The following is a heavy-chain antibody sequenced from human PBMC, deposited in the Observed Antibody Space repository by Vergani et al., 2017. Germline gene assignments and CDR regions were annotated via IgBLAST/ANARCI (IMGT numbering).Heavy chain of an antibody. CDR2: FDPEDGET. J-gene: IGHJ3*02. CDR1: GYTLTELS. Sequence: QVQLVQSGAEVKKPGASVKVSCKVSGYTLTELSMHWVRQAPGKGLEWMGGFDPEDGETIYAQKFQGRVTITADKSTSTAYMELSSLRSEDTAVYYCARADSGSQGRGDAFDIWGQGTMVTVSS. CDR3: ARADSGSQGRGDAFDI. V-gene: IGHV1-24*01. D-gene: IGHD1-26*01.